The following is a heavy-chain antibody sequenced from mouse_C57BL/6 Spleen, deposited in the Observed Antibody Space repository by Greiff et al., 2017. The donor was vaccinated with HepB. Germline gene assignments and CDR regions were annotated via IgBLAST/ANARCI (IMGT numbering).Heavy chain of an antibody. CDR3: TTMVTTPFDY. CDR1: GFNIKDDY. V-gene: IGHV14-4*01. Sequence: VHLKQSGAELVRPGASVKLSCTASGFNIKDDYMHWVKQRPEQGLEWIGWIDPENGDTEYASKFQGKATITADTSSNTAYLQLSSLTSEDTAVYYCTTMVTTPFDYWGQGTTLTVSS. CDR2: IDPENGDT. D-gene: IGHD2-2*01. J-gene: IGHJ2*01.